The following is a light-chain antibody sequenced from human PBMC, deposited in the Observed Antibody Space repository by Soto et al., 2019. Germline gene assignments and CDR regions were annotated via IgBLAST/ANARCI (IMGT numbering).Light chain of an antibody. CDR3: QQYGSSPFT. CDR1: QSVISSS. V-gene: IGKV3-20*01. CDR2: GAS. Sequence: EIVLTQSPGTLSLSPGERATLSCRASQSVISSSLAWYQQRPGQPPRLLIYGASRRATSIPDRFSGSGSGTDFTLTINRQEPEDFAVYYCQQYGSSPFTFGPGTKVDIK. J-gene: IGKJ3*01.